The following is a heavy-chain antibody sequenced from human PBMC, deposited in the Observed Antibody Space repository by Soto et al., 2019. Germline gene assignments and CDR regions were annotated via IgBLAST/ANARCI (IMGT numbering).Heavy chain of an antibody. Sequence: LSLTCTVSGGSISSYYWSWIRQPPGKGLEWIGYIYYSGSTNYNPSLKSRVTISVDTSKNQFSLKLSSVTAADTAVYYCARWDSGYDYGAGIDYWGQGTLVTVSS. V-gene: IGHV4-59*01. J-gene: IGHJ4*02. CDR1: GGSISSYY. CDR2: IYYSGST. D-gene: IGHD5-12*01. CDR3: ARWDSGYDYGAGIDY.